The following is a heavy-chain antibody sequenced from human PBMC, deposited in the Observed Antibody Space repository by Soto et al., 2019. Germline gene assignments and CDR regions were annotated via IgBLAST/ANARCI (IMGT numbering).Heavy chain of an antibody. CDR1: GFTFSSYA. J-gene: IGHJ5*02. CDR3: ARENYGDYLNWFDP. D-gene: IGHD4-17*01. Sequence: GGSLRLSCAASGFTFSSYAMSWVRQAPGKGLEWVSAISGSGVSTYYADSVKGRFTISRDNSKNTLYLQMNSLRVEDTAVYYCARENYGDYLNWFDPWGQGTLVTVSS. CDR2: ISGSGVST. V-gene: IGHV3-23*01.